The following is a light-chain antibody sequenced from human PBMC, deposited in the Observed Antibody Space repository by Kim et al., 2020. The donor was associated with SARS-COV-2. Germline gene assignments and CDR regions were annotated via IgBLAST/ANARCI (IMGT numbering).Light chain of an antibody. CDR1: QSISSY. V-gene: IGKV1-39*01. J-gene: IGKJ3*01. CDR2: AAS. CDR3: QQSYSTPFT. Sequence: DIQMTQSPSSLSASVGDRVTITCRASQSISSYLNWYQQKPGKAPKLLIYAASSLQSGVPSRFSGSGSGTDFTLTISSLQPEDFATYYCQQSYSTPFTFCAGTKVDIK.